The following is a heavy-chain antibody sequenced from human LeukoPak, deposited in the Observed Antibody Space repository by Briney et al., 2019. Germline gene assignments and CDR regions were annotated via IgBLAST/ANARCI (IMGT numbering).Heavy chain of an antibody. J-gene: IGHJ4*02. D-gene: IGHD3-10*01. CDR1: GFTFSSYA. CDR2: ISYDGSNK. V-gene: IGHV3-30*04. Sequence: GRSLRLSCAASGFTFSSYAMHWVRQAPGKGLEWVAVISYDGSNKYYADSVKGRFTISRDNSKNTLYLQMNSLRAEDTAVYYCARGPASWFEGPPPDYWGQGTLVTVSS. CDR3: ARGPASWFEGPPPDY.